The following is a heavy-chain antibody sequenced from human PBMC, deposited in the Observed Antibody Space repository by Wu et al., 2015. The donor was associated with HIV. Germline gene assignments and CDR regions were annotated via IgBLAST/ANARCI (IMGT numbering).Heavy chain of an antibody. V-gene: IGHV1-18*01. Sequence: QVQLVQSGAEVKKPGASVKVSCKASGYTFTSYGISWVRQAPGQGLEWMGWISAYNGNTNYAQKLQGRVTMTTDTSTSTAYMELRSLRSDDTAVYYCARPYYDYVWGVIVVWAVVDVWGQGTTVTVS. CDR1: GYTFTSYG. CDR2: ISAYNGNT. J-gene: IGHJ6*02. CDR3: ARPYYDYVWGVIVVWAVVDV. D-gene: IGHD3-16*02.